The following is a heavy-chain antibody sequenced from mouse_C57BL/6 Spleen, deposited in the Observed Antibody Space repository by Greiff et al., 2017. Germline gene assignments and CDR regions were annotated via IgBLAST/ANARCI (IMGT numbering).Heavy chain of an antibody. J-gene: IGHJ3*01. Sequence: EVHLVESGGGLVKPGGSLKLSCAASGFTFSDYGMHWVRQAPEKGLEWVAYISSGSGTIYYADTVKGRFTFARDNAKNTLFLQMTSLRAEDTAMYDCARGGLRQAGFAYWGQGTLVTVSA. CDR3: ARGGLRQAGFAY. CDR2: ISSGSGTI. D-gene: IGHD2-4*01. CDR1: GFTFSDYG. V-gene: IGHV5-17*01.